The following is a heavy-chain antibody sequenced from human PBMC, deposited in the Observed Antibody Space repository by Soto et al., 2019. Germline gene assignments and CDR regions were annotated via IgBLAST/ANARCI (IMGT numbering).Heavy chain of an antibody. V-gene: IGHV1-58*01. D-gene: IGHD1-26*01. Sequence: SVKVSCKASGFTFTSSAVQWVRQARGQRLEWIGWIVVGSGNTNYAQKFQERVTITRDMSTSTAYMELSSLRSEDTAVYYCAAEDSGRYPPLNAFDIWGQGTMVTVSS. CDR1: GFTFTSSA. CDR2: IVVGSGNT. J-gene: IGHJ3*02. CDR3: AAEDSGRYPPLNAFDI.